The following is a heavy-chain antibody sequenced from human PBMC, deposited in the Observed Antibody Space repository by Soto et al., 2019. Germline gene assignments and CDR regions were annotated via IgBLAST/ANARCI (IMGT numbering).Heavy chain of an antibody. V-gene: IGHV4-31*03. CDR3: ASMTTVTTYDY. Sequence: SETLSLTCTVSGGSISSGGYYWSWIRQHPGKGLEWIGYIYYSGSTYYNPSLKSRVTISVDTSKNQFSLKLSSVTAAGTAVYYCASMTTVTTYDYWGQGTLVTVSS. CDR2: IYYSGST. J-gene: IGHJ4*02. CDR1: GGSISSGGYY. D-gene: IGHD4-17*01.